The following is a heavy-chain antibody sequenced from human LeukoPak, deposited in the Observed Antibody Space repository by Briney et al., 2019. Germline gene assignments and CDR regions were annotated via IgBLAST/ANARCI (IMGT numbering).Heavy chain of an antibody. V-gene: IGHV4-34*01. CDR2: INHSGST. CDR3: ARGWGLFDY. D-gene: IGHD7-27*01. Sequence: SETLSLTCAVYGGSFSGYYWSWIRQPPGKGLEWIGEINHSGSTNYNPSLKSRVTISVDTSKSQFSLKLSSVTAADTAVYYCARGWGLFDYWGQGTLVTVSS. CDR1: GGSFSGYY. J-gene: IGHJ4*02.